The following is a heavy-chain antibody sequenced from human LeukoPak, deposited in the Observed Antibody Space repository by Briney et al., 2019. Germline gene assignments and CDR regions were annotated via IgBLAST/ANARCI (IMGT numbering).Heavy chain of an antibody. CDR2: IYTSGST. D-gene: IGHD6-6*01. CDR1: GGSVSSGDYY. V-gene: IGHV4-61*02. CDR3: ARDFQSYSSPSFFDY. Sequence: PSQTLSLTCTVSGGSVSSGDYYWTWIRQPAGKGLEWIGRIYTSGSTSYSPSLKSRVTISLDTSKNQFSLRLSSVTAADTAVYYCARDFQSYSSPSFFDYWGQGTLVTVSS. J-gene: IGHJ4*02.